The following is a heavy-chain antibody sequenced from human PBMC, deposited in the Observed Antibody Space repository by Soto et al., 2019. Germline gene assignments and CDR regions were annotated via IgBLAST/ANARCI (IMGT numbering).Heavy chain of an antibody. CDR1: GGSISSGGYY. J-gene: IGHJ4*02. Sequence: PLSLTCTVSGGSISSGGYYWSWIRQHPGKGLEWIGYIYYSGSTYYNPSLKSRVTISVDTSKNQLSLKLSSVTAADTAVYYCATYSSSWIGIVDYWGQGTLVTVSS. CDR3: ATYSSSWIGIVDY. CDR2: IYYSGST. V-gene: IGHV4-31*03. D-gene: IGHD6-13*01.